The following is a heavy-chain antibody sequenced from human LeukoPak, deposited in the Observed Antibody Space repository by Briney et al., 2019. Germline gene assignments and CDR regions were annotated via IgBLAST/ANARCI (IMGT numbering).Heavy chain of an antibody. J-gene: IGHJ4*02. Sequence: TGGSLRLSCAASGFTFSSYAMHWVRQAPGKGLEWVAVIWYDGSNKYYADSVKGRFTISRDNAKNTLYLQMNSLRGEDTAVYYCARGASNRFDYWGQGTLVTVSS. D-gene: IGHD1-14*01. V-gene: IGHV3-33*08. CDR3: ARGASNRFDY. CDR1: GFTFSSYA. CDR2: IWYDGSNK.